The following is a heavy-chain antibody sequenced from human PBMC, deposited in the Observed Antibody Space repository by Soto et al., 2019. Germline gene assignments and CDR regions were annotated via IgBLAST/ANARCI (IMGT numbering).Heavy chain of an antibody. CDR3: ASQGNNIVAHDMGFGMDV. J-gene: IGHJ6*02. D-gene: IGHD5-12*01. V-gene: IGHV5-51*01. Sequence: GESLKISCKGSGYSFTSYWIGWVRQMPGKGLEWMGIIYPGDSDTRYSPSFQGQVTISADKSISTAYLQWSSLKASDTAMYYCASQGNNIVAHDMGFGMDVWGQGTTVTVSS. CDR2: IYPGDSDT. CDR1: GYSFTSYW.